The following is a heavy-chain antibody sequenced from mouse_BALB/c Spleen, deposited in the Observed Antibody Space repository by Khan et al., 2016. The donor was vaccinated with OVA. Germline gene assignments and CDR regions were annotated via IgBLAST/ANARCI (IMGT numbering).Heavy chain of an antibody. J-gene: IGHJ3*01. Sequence: QVQLQQSGPGLVQPSQSLSITCTVSGFSLTTYGVHWVRQSPGKGLEWLGLIWNGGNTDYNAAFITRLSITKDNSKSQVFFKMNSLQADDTAMYYCARNSYMYDLTYWGQGTLVTVSA. V-gene: IGHV2-2*01. CDR3: ARNSYMYDLTY. CDR1: GFSLTTYG. CDR2: IWNGGNT. D-gene: IGHD2-14*01.